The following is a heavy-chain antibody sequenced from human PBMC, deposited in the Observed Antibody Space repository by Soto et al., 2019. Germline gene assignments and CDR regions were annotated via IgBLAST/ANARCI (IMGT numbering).Heavy chain of an antibody. CDR3: ARGWETVGASTPFAY. CDR1: GGTFSSHA. V-gene: IGHV1-69*06. D-gene: IGHD1-26*01. J-gene: IGHJ4*02. Sequence: QVQLVQSGAEVKKPGSSVKVSCKASGGTFSSHAISWVRQAPGQGLEWMGGIIPIFGTANYVQKFQGRVTIGADKSTSTAYMEVRSLRAEDTDVYYCARGWETVGASTPFAYWGQGTLVTVSS. CDR2: IIPIFGTA.